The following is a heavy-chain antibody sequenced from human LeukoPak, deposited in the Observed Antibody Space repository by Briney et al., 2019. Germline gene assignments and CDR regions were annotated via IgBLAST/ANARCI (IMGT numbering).Heavy chain of an antibody. CDR3: ASGDSSSWYGHTMYNWFDP. CDR1: GGSISSSSYY. CDR2: IYYSGST. V-gene: IGHV4-39*07. J-gene: IGHJ5*02. Sequence: PSETLSLTCTVSGGSISSSSYYWGWIRQPPGKGLEWIGGIYYSGSTYYNPSLKSRVTISVDTSKNQFSLKLSSVTAADTAVYYCASGDSSSWYGHTMYNWFDPWGQGTLVTVSS. D-gene: IGHD6-13*01.